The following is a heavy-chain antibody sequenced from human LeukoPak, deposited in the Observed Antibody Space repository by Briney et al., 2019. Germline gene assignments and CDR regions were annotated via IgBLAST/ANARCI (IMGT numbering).Heavy chain of an antibody. CDR3: ARDYGSGSYGAFDI. D-gene: IGHD3-10*01. CDR2: IYHSGST. J-gene: IGHJ3*02. CDR1: GGSISSSNW. Sequence: SETLSLTCAVSGGSISSSNWWSWVRQPPGKGLEWIGEIYHSGSTNYNPSLKSRVTISVGKSKNQFSLKLSSVTAADTAVYYCARDYGSGSYGAFDIWGQGTMVTVSS. V-gene: IGHV4-4*02.